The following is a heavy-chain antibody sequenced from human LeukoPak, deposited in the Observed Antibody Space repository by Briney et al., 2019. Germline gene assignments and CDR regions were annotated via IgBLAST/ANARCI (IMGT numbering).Heavy chain of an antibody. CDR1: GGSISSGGYS. D-gene: IGHD1-14*01. V-gene: IGHV4-30-2*01. CDR3: ARATRVAEGHGMDV. Sequence: PSQTLSLTCAVSGGSISSGGYSWSWIRQPPGKGLEWIGYIYHSGSTYYNPSLKSRVTISVDRSKNQFSLKLSSVTAADTAVYYCARATRVAEGHGMDVWGQGTTVTVSS. J-gene: IGHJ6*02. CDR2: IYHSGST.